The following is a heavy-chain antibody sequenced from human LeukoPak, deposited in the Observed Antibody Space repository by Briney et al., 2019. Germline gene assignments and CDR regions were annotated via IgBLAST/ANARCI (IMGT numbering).Heavy chain of an antibody. CDR1: GYTFTSYD. J-gene: IGHJ4*02. D-gene: IGHD5-12*01. CDR3: ARDLGPVATISFFDY. V-gene: IGHV1-46*01. Sequence: ASVKVSCKASGYTFTSYDINWVRQATGQGLEWMGIINPSGGSTSYAQKFQGRVTMTRDTSTSTVYMELSSLRSEDTAVYYCARDLGPVATISFFDYWGQGTLVTVSS. CDR2: INPSGGST.